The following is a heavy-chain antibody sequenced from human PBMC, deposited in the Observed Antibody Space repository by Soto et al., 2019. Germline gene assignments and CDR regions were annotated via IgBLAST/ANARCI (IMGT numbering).Heavy chain of an antibody. J-gene: IGHJ4*02. D-gene: IGHD6-6*01. CDR1: GYSISSGYY. V-gene: IGHV4-38-2*01. CDR2: IYHSGST. CDR3: ASLIAARGY. Sequence: SETLSLTCAVSGYSISSGYYWGWIRQPPGKGLEWIGSIYHSGSTYYNPSLKSRVTISVDTSKNQFSLKLSSVTAADTAVYYCASLIAARGYWGQGTLVTVSS.